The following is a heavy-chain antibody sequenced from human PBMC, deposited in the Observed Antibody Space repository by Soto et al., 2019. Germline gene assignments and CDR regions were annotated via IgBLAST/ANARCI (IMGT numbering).Heavy chain of an antibody. V-gene: IGHV4-34*01. CDR1: GGSFSGYY. CDR2: INHSGST. CDR3: ARGDTMIVVDY. D-gene: IGHD3-22*01. Sequence: PSETLSLTCAVYGGSFSGYYWSWIRQPPGKGLEWIGEINHSGSTNYNPSLKSRVTISVDTSKNQFSLKLSSVTAADTAVHYCARGDTMIVVDYWGQGTLVTVPS. J-gene: IGHJ4*02.